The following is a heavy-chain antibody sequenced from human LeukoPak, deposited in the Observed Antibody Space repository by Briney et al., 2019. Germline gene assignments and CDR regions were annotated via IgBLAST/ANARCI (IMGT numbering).Heavy chain of an antibody. D-gene: IGHD1-26*01. Sequence: SQTLSLTCTVSGGSISSGSYYWSWIRQPAGKGLEWIGRIYTSGSTNYNPSLKSRVTISVDTSKNQFSLKLSSVTAADTAVYYCARGKTVGATDFDSWGQGTLVTVSS. CDR1: GGSISSGSYY. V-gene: IGHV4-61*02. J-gene: IGHJ4*02. CDR2: IYTSGST. CDR3: ARGKTVGATDFDS.